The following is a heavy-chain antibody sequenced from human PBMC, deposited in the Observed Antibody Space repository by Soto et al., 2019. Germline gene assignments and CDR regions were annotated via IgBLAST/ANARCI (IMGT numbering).Heavy chain of an antibody. J-gene: IGHJ4*02. CDR2: ISSSGSTI. CDR1: GFTFSDYD. D-gene: IGHD3-3*01. V-gene: IGHV3-11*01. Sequence: GGSLRLSCAASGFTFSDYDMSWIRQAPGKGLEWVSYISSSGSTIYYADSVKGRFTISGDNAKNSLYLQMNSLRAEDTAVYYCARWGVDDFWSGYYSDYWGQGTLVTVSS. CDR3: ARWGVDDFWSGYYSDY.